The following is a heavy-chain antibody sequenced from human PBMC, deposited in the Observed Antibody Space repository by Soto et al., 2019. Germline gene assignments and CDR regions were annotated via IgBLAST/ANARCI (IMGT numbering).Heavy chain of an antibody. D-gene: IGHD5-18*01. J-gene: IGHJ4*02. CDR3: AKRLQIYDY. CDR1: GFTFSSYA. V-gene: IGHV3-23*01. CDR2: LSGSGGST. Sequence: GWSLRLSCAASGFTFSSYAMSWVRQAPGKGLEWVSALSGSGGSTYYAESVKGRFTISRDNSKNTLYLQMSSLRAEDTAVYYCAKRLQIYDYWGQGTLVTVSS.